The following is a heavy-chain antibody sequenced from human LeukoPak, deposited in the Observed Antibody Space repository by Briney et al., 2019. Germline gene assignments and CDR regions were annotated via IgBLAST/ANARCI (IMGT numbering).Heavy chain of an antibody. CDR1: GFIFSSYP. V-gene: IGHV3-21*01. J-gene: IGHJ4*02. D-gene: IGHD3-22*01. CDR2: ISGDSSYI. Sequence: GGSLRLSCAASGFIFSSYPLNWVRQAPGKGLEWVSTISGDSSYIQYADSVKGRFTISRDNAKNSLYLQMNSLRAEDTAVYYCAREVSEGFDFWGQGTLVTVSS. CDR3: AREVSEGFDF.